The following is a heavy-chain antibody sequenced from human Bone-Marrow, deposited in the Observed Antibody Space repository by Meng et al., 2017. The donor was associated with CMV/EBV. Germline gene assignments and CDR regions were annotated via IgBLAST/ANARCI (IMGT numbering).Heavy chain of an antibody. CDR1: GFTYSSYA. CDR2: ISGSGGST. V-gene: IGHV3-23*01. CDR3: AKDEREAFDI. Sequence: GESLKISCAASGFTYSSYAMSWVRQAPGKGLEWVSAISGSGGSTYYADSVKGRFTISRDNSKNTLYLQMNSLRAEDTALYYCAKDEREAFDIWGQGTMVTVSS. J-gene: IGHJ3*02. D-gene: IGHD1-26*01.